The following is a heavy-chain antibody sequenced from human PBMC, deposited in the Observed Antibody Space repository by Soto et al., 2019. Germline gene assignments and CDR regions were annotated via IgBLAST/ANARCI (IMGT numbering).Heavy chain of an antibody. CDR3: ARDGYDSSGYYTAKTYYFDY. J-gene: IGHJ4*02. V-gene: IGHV3-30-3*01. D-gene: IGHD3-22*01. Sequence: GGSLRLSCAASGFTFSSYAMHWVRQAPGKGLEWVAVISYDGSNKYYADSVKGRFTISRDNSKNTLYLQMNSLRAEDTAVYYCARDGYDSSGYYTAKTYYFDYWGQGTLVTVSS. CDR2: ISYDGSNK. CDR1: GFTFSSYA.